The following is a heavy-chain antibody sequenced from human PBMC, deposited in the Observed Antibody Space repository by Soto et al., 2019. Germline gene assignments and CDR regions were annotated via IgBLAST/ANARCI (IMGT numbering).Heavy chain of an antibody. Sequence: GGSLRLSCAASGFTFSSYGMHWVRQAPGKGLEWAAVISYDGSNKYYADSVKGRFTISRDNSKNTLYLQMSSLRAEDTAVYYCAKDLIGRMTGGGYGMDVWGQGTTVTVSS. J-gene: IGHJ6*02. D-gene: IGHD3-16*01. CDR3: AKDLIGRMTGGGYGMDV. V-gene: IGHV3-30*18. CDR2: ISYDGSNK. CDR1: GFTFSSYG.